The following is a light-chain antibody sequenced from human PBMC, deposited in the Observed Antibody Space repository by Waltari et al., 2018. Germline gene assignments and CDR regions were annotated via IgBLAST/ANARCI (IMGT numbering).Light chain of an antibody. V-gene: IGLV3-1*01. Sequence: SYELTQPPSVSVSPGQTASITCSGDKMGDKYACWYQQKPGQSPVLVIYQDSKRPSGIPERVSGSNSGKTATLTISGTQAMDEAVYYCQALDSSTGVVFGGRIKLTVL. CDR2: QDS. J-gene: IGLJ3*02. CDR3: QALDSSTGVV. CDR1: KMGDKY.